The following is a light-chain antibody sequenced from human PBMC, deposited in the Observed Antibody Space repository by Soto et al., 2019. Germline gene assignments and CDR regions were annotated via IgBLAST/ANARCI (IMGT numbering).Light chain of an antibody. V-gene: IGLV2-11*01. J-gene: IGLJ3*02. CDR2: DVS. Sequence: QSALTQPRSVSGSPGQSVTISCTGTSSDVGAYNYVSWYQQHPGKAPKLMIYDVSKRPSGVPDRFSGSKSGNTASLTISGLQAEDEADYYCSSYAGSNTWVFGGGTKVIVL. CDR1: SSDVGAYNY. CDR3: SSYAGSNTWV.